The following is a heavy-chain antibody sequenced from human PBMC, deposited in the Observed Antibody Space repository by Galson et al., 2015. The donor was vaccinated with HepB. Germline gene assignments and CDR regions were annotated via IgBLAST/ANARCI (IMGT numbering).Heavy chain of an antibody. Sequence: SLRLSCAASGFTFSSYAMSWVRQAPGKGLEWVSAISGSGGSTYYADSVKGRFTISRDNSKNTLYLQMNSLRAEDTAVYYCAKGEYCSGGSCYIFGYDSSGRPAGGYFQHWGQGTLVTVSS. V-gene: IGHV3-23*01. J-gene: IGHJ1*01. CDR1: GFTFSSYA. CDR3: AKGEYCSGGSCYIFGYDSSGRPAGGYFQH. CDR2: ISGSGGST. D-gene: IGHD2-15*01.